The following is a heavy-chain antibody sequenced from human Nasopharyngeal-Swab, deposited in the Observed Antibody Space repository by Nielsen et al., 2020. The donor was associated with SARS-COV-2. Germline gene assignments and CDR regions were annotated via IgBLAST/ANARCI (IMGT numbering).Heavy chain of an antibody. CDR3: ARKRRGYYYYGMDV. D-gene: IGHD3-10*01. V-gene: IGHV1-69*13. J-gene: IGHJ6*02. Sequence: SVKVSCKASGGTFSSYAISWVRQAPGQGLEWMGGIIPIFGTANYAQKFQGRVTITADESTSTANMELSSLRSEDTAVYYCARKRRGYYYYGMDVWGQGTTVTVSS. CDR1: GGTFSSYA. CDR2: IIPIFGTA.